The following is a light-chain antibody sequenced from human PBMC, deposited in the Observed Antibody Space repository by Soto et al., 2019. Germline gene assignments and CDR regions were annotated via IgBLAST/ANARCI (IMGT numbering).Light chain of an antibody. CDR1: TGGVTSGHY. J-gene: IGLJ3*02. Sequence: QTMVTQEPSLTVSPGGTVTLTCGSSTGGVTSGHYPYWFQQKPGQAPKTLIYDTRNKHSWTPARFSGSLLGDKAALTLSGALPEDEADYYCFLSYGDARWVFGGGTKVTVL. CDR2: DTR. V-gene: IGLV7-46*01. CDR3: FLSYGDARWV.